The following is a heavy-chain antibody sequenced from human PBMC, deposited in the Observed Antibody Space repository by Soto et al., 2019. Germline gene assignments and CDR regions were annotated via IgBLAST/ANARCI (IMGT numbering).Heavy chain of an antibody. J-gene: IGHJ4*02. V-gene: IGHV3-7*01. Sequence: EVQLAESGGGLVQPGGSLRLSCVASGFTFSRHYMTWVRQAPGKGLESVAKIKPDGSESYYVDSVRGRFTFSRDNAKNSLSLQMNRLRDEDTAVYYCAIEEWLRVEFWGQGTLVTVSS. CDR3: AIEEWLRVEF. CDR2: IKPDGSES. D-gene: IGHD3-3*01. CDR1: GFTFSRHY.